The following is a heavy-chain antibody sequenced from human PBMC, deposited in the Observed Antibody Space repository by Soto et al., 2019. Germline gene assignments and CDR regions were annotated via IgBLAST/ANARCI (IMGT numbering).Heavy chain of an antibody. CDR3: ARGGVSTRTFDY. Sequence: PGESLRISCKGSGYNFAGYWIAWVRQMPGKGLELMGIIYPSDSDTRYRPSFQGQVTISADKSISSAYLQWSSLRASDTAMYYCARGGVSTRTFDYWGQGTPVTVSS. V-gene: IGHV5-51*01. CDR2: IYPSDSDT. J-gene: IGHJ4*02. D-gene: IGHD3-3*01. CDR1: GYNFAGYW.